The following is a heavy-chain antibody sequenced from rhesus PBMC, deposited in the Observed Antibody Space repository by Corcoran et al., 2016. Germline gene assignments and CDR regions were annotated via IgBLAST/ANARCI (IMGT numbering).Heavy chain of an antibody. CDR3: AREGSYPDY. D-gene: IGHD1-44*02. J-gene: IGHJ4*01. CDR1: GYSISSGYG. V-gene: IGHV4-122*02. CDR2: ISDSGST. Sequence: QLQLQESGPGPVKPSETLSLTCAVAGYSISSGYGWSWLRQPPGNGLDWIRYISDSGSTSYSPSLTGRVTISRDTSKNQFSLELSSVTAASTGVYYCAREGSYPDYWGQGVLVTVSS.